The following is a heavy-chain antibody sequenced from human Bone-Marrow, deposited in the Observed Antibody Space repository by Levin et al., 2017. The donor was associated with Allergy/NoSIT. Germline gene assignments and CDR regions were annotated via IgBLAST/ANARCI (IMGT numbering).Heavy chain of an antibody. Sequence: PGGSLRLSCIVSGFTFSDYSIYWVRQAPGKGLEWISSISSDSSDLYYADSVKGRFTIPRDNAKNSLNLQVSSLRAEDAAVYHCVRGIIGGVRVAHTEAFDVWGQGTMVTVSS. J-gene: IGHJ3*01. CDR2: ISSDSSDL. CDR1: GFTFSDYS. D-gene: IGHD2/OR15-2a*01. CDR3: VRGIIGGVRVAHTEAFDV. V-gene: IGHV3-21*01.